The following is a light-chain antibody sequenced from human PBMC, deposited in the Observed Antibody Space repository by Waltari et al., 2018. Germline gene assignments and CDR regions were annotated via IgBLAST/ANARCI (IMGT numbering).Light chain of an antibody. CDR2: DVS. Sequence: QSALTQPASVSGSPGQSITISCSGTRSDVGAYNYVCWYQHHPGKAPKLIIYDVSVRPSGVSNRFSGSKSGNTASLTISGLHTEDEADYYCGTSTTTRNHVFGTGTKVTVL. CDR3: GTSTTTRNHV. V-gene: IGLV2-14*03. J-gene: IGLJ1*01. CDR1: RSDVGAYNY.